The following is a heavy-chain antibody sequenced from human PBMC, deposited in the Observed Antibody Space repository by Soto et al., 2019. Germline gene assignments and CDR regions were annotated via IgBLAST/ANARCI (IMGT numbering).Heavy chain of an antibody. Sequence: QVQLQQWGAGLLKPSETLPLTCAVYGGSFSGYYWSWIRQPPGKGLEWIGEINHSGSTNYNPSLKSRVTISVDTSKNQFSLKLSSVTAADTAVYYCARDRDYGDYEEYFQHWGQGTLVTVSS. CDR2: INHSGST. CDR1: GGSFSGYY. CDR3: ARDRDYGDYEEYFQH. V-gene: IGHV4-34*01. D-gene: IGHD4-17*01. J-gene: IGHJ1*01.